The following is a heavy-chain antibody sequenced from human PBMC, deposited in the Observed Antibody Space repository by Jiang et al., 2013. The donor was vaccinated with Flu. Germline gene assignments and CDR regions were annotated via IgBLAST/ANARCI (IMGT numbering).Heavy chain of an antibody. D-gene: IGHD3-10*01. J-gene: IGHJ4*02. Sequence: PGLLKPSETLSLTCTVSGGSISSSSYYWGWIRQPPGKGLEWIGSIYYSGSTNYNPSLKSRVTISVDTSKNQFSLKLSSVTAADTAVYYCARQLRGVIIGWDYWGQGTLVTVPS. CDR3: ARQLRGVIIGWDY. CDR2: IYYSGST. CDR1: GGSISSSSYY. V-gene: IGHV4-39*01.